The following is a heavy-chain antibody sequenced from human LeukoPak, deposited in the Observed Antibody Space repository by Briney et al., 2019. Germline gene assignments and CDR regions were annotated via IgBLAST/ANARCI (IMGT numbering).Heavy chain of an antibody. J-gene: IGHJ4*02. CDR2: ISTSSTYI. Sequence: GGSRRLSCAASGFTFSDYNMNWVRQAPGKGLEWVSVISTSSTYIYYADSVKGRFTISRDNAKNSLYLQMNSLRAEDTAVYYCARVSTAASLAIDSWGQGTLVTVST. D-gene: IGHD6-13*01. CDR3: ARVSTAASLAIDS. CDR1: GFTFSDYN. V-gene: IGHV3-21*06.